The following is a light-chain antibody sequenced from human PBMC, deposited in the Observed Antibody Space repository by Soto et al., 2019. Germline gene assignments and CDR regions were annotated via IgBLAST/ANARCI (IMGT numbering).Light chain of an antibody. CDR1: QSLLHCNEHKF. Sequence: DIVMTQSPLSLPVIPREPASISCRSSQSLLHCNEHKFLDWYLQKPGQSPHLLIYLGSNRASGVPDRFSGSGPGTDFTLKISGVEAEDVGAYCCMQALQTFGGGTKVEIK. CDR3: MQALQT. V-gene: IGKV2-28*01. J-gene: IGKJ4*01. CDR2: LGS.